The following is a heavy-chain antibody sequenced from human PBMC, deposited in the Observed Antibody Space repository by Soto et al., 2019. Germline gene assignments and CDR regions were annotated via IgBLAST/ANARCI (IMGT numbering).Heavy chain of an antibody. J-gene: IGHJ4*02. V-gene: IGHV2-5*02. CDR3: TRVMTTVTKE. D-gene: IGHD4-17*01. Sequence: QITLKESGPTLVKPTQTLTLTCTFSGFSLSTSGVGVGWIRQPPGKALEWLALIYWDDDKRYNPSLKSRLTITKDISKNQVVLTMTNMDPGDTATYYCTRVMTTVTKEWGQGTLVTVSS. CDR2: IYWDDDK. CDR1: GFSLSTSGVG.